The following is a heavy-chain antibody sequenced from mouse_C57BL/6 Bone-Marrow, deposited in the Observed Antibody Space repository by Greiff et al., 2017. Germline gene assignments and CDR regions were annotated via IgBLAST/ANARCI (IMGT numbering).Heavy chain of an antibody. CDR3: ARRGLYYYGSSPAWFAY. Sequence: ESGPGLVKPSQSLSLTCSVTGYSITSGYYWNWIRQFPGNKLEWMGYISYDGSNNYNPSLKNRISITRDTSKNQFFLKLNSVTTEDTATYYCARRGLYYYGSSPAWFAYWGQGTLVTVSA. CDR2: ISYDGSN. J-gene: IGHJ3*01. D-gene: IGHD1-1*01. CDR1: GYSITSGYY. V-gene: IGHV3-6*01.